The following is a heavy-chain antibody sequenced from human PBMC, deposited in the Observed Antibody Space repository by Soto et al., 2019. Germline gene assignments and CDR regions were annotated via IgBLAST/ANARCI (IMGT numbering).Heavy chain of an antibody. CDR2: INGGDGNR. J-gene: IGHJ4*02. V-gene: IGHV1-3*01. CDR1: GYTFTSNA. CDR3: ARGFDGSADH. Sequence: ASVTVSCKASGYTFTSNAIHWMRQAPGQRLEWMGWINGGDGNRRYSQKFQDRVTLTRDTSATTAYMEMSSLRSEDTAVYYCARGFDGSADHSGQGTLVTVSS. D-gene: IGHD3-10*01.